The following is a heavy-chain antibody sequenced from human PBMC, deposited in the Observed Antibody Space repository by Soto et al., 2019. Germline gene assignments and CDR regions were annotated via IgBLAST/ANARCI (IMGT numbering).Heavy chain of an antibody. Sequence: PWGSLRLSCAASGFTFVSYWISCVRHSPLKWREWVANIKQDGSEKYYVDSVKGRFTISRDNAKNSLYLQMNSLRAEDTAVYYCARVLGSSWPYYYYYYGMDVWGQGTTVTVSS. V-gene: IGHV3-7*03. CDR2: IKQDGSEK. D-gene: IGHD6-13*01. CDR3: ARVLGSSWPYYYYYYGMDV. CDR1: GFTFVSYW. J-gene: IGHJ6*02.